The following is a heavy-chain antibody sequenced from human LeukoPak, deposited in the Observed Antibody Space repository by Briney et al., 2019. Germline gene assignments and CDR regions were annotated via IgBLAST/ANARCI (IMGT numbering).Heavy chain of an antibody. CDR1: GFTFSSHS. Sequence: GGSLRLSCAASGFTFSSHSMNWVRQAPGKGLEWVSYISSSGSTIYYADSVKGRFTISRDNAKNSLYLQMNSLRAEDTAVYYCARDWGAANWFDPWGQGTLVTVSS. V-gene: IGHV3-48*04. J-gene: IGHJ5*02. CDR2: ISSSGSTI. D-gene: IGHD3-16*01. CDR3: ARDWGAANWFDP.